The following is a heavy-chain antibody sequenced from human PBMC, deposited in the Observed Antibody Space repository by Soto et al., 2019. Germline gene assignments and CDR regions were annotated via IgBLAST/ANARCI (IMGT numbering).Heavy chain of an antibody. CDR3: TTRCSGGSCYSENGMDV. J-gene: IGHJ6*02. V-gene: IGHV3-15*01. CDR2: IKSKTDGGTT. D-gene: IGHD2-15*01. Sequence: EVQLVESGGGLVKPGGSLRLSCAASGFTFSNAWMSWVRQAPGQGLEWVGRIKSKTDGGTTDYAAPVKGRFTISRDDSKNTLYLQMNSLKTEDTAVYYCTTRCSGGSCYSENGMDVWGQGTTVTVSS. CDR1: GFTFSNAW.